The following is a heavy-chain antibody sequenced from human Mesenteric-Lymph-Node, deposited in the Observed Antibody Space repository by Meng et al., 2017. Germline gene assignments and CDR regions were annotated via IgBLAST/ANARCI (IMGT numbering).Heavy chain of an antibody. J-gene: IGHJ4*02. CDR2: MNPNTGNT. CDR1: GYTFTSND. D-gene: IGHD2-15*01. Sequence: ASVKVSCKASGYTFTSNDINWVRQAIGQGLEWMGWMNPNTGNTGYAQKFQGRVTLTRSTSISTAYMELTSLRSEDTAVYYCARGVGQTSELLHYWGQGTLVTVSS. CDR3: ARGVGQTSELLHY. V-gene: IGHV1-8*02.